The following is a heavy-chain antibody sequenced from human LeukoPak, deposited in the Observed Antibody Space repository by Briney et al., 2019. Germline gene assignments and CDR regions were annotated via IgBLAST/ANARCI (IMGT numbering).Heavy chain of an antibody. D-gene: IGHD2-15*01. CDR3: ARPLASCTGGSCSRFDAFDI. CDR1: GYSFTSYW. V-gene: IGHV5-51*01. Sequence: GESRKISRKGFGYSFTSYWIGWVRQMPGKGLEWMGMIYPGDSDTRYSPSFQGQGTIAADNSISTAYLKWSSLKASDTAMYYCARPLASCTGGSCSRFDAFDIWGQGTMVTVSS. CDR2: IYPGDSDT. J-gene: IGHJ3*02.